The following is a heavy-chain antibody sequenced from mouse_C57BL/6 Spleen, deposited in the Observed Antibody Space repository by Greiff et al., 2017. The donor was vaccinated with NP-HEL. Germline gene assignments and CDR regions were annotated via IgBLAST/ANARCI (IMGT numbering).Heavy chain of an antibody. CDR1: GYAFSSYW. CDR3: ARGDYSNVYYFDY. V-gene: IGHV1-80*01. D-gene: IGHD2-5*01. Sequence: QVQLQQSGAELVKPGASVKISCKASGYAFSSYWMNWVKQRPGKGLEWIGQIYPGDGDTNYNGKFKGKATLTADKSSSTAYMQLSSLTSEDSAVYFCARGDYSNVYYFDYWGQGTTLTVSS. CDR2: IYPGDGDT. J-gene: IGHJ2*01.